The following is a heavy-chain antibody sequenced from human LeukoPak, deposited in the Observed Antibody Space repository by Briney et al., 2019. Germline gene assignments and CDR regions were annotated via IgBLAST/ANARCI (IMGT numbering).Heavy chain of an antibody. CDR2: ISSTGRTI. CDR1: GFIFSNHE. J-gene: IGHJ5*02. D-gene: IGHD6-13*01. CDR3: ARTLIAAVGASKNWPDP. V-gene: IGHV3-48*03. Sequence: GGSLRLSCAAFGFIFSNHERNWVRQAPGKGLQWVSYISSTGRTIYYADSVKGRFTVSRDNAKNSLYLQMNSLRAEDTAVYYCARTLIAAVGASKNWPDPWGQGTLVTVSS.